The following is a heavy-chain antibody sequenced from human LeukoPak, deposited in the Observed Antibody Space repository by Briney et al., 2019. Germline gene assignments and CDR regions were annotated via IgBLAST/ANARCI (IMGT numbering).Heavy chain of an antibody. CDR1: GGSFSGYY. D-gene: IGHD3-22*01. J-gene: IGHJ4*02. Sequence: PSETLSLTCAVYGGSFSGYYWSWIRQPPGKGLEWIGEINHIGSTNYNPSLKSRVTISVDTSKNQFSLKLSSVTAADTAVYYCARGYYYDSSGYVIDYWGQGTLVTVSS. CDR2: INHIGST. CDR3: ARGYYYDSSGYVIDY. V-gene: IGHV4-34*01.